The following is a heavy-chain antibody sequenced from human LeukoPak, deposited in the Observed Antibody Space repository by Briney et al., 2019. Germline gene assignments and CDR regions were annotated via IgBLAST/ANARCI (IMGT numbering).Heavy chain of an antibody. Sequence: SETLSLTCTFSGGSISLGGYYWRWIRQHPGRGREWIGYIYYSGSTYYNPSLMSRVTISVDTSKNQFSLKLSSVTAADTAVYYCTRAGYSTVDNWFDPWGQGTLVTVSS. CDR3: TRAGYSTVDNWFDP. CDR2: IYYSGST. V-gene: IGHV4-31*03. CDR1: GGSISLGGYY. J-gene: IGHJ5*02. D-gene: IGHD6-13*01.